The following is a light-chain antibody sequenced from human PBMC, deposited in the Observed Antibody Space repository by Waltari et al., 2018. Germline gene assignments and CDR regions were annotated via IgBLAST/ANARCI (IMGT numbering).Light chain of an antibody. Sequence: QSALTQPASVSGSPGQSITISCTGTSSDVGGYNYVSWYQQHPGKAPKSMIYEVSNRPPGVSTRFSGSQSGNTASLAISGLQAEDEADYYCSSYTSSSTWVFGGGTKLTVL. CDR3: SSYTSSSTWV. CDR1: SSDVGGYNY. CDR2: EVS. J-gene: IGLJ3*02. V-gene: IGLV2-14*01.